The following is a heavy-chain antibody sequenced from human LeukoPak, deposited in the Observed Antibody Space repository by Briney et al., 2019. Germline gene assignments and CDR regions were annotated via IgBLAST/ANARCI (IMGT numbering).Heavy chain of an antibody. D-gene: IGHD1-26*01. CDR1: GFSFSSYA. V-gene: IGHV3-23*01. CDR2: VTTGGAST. J-gene: IGHJ4*02. CDR3: ARAYSGSFSDYFDY. Sequence: GGSLRLSCVASGFSFSSYAMSWVRQAPGKGLEWVSVVTTGGASTFYADSVKGRFTISRDNAKNSLYLQMNSLRAEDTAVYYCARAYSGSFSDYFDYWGQGTLVTVSS.